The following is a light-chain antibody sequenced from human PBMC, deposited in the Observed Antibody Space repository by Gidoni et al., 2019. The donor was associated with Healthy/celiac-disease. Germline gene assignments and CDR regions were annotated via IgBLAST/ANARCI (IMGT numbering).Light chain of an antibody. J-gene: IGLJ2*01. CDR3: SSYTSSSTLVV. Sequence: QPALTQPASASGSPGPSITISCTGTSSDVGGYNYVSWYQQHPGKAPKLMIYDVSNRPSGVSNRFSGSKSGNTASLTISGLQAEDEADYYCSSYTSSSTLVVFGGGTKLTVL. V-gene: IGLV2-14*01. CDR1: SSDVGGYNY. CDR2: DVS.